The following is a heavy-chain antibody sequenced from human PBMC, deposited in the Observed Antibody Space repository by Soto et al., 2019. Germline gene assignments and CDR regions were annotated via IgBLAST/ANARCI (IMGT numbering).Heavy chain of an antibody. V-gene: IGHV4-59*08. CDR1: GGSISSYY. CDR2: IYYSGST. D-gene: IGHD3-10*01. J-gene: IGHJ3*02. Sequence: PSETLSLTCTVSGGSISSYYWSWIRQPPGKGLEWIGYIYYSGSTNYNPSLKSRVTISVDTSKNQFSLKLSSVTAADTAVYYCARPRFGELWGAFDIWGQGTMVTVSS. CDR3: ARPRFGELWGAFDI.